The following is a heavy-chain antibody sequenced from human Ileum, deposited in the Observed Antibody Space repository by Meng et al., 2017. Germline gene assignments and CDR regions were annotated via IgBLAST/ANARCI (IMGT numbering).Heavy chain of an antibody. Sequence: QVHLVQSGAAVKKPWASVMVSCKAFGYTFTSYGISWVRQAPGQGLEWMGGISVYNGNTNYAQKFQGRVTMTADTSTSTAYMELRSLRSDDTAVYYCARDYSGTSYRFSDYWGQGTLVTVSS. D-gene: IGHD1-26*01. V-gene: IGHV1-18*01. CDR3: ARDYSGTSYRFSDY. J-gene: IGHJ4*02. CDR2: ISVYNGNT. CDR1: GYTFTSYG.